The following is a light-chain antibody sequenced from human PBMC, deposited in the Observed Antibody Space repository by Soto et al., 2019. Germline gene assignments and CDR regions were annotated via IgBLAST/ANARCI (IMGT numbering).Light chain of an antibody. CDR1: QSISTY. J-gene: IGKJ1*01. V-gene: IGKV1-39*01. CDR2: DAS. Sequence: DIQMTQSPSSLSASVGDRVTITCRASQSISTYLNWYQQKPGKAPKLLIYDASSLQSGVPSRFSGTGSGTDFTLTISSLQPEDFVTYYCQQSYSSPRTFGQGTKVDIK. CDR3: QQSYSSPRT.